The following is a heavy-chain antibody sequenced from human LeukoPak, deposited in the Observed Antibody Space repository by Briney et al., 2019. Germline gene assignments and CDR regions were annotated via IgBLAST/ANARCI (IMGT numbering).Heavy chain of an antibody. Sequence: PSETLSLTCAVYGGSFSGYYWSWIRQPPGKGLEWIGEINHSGSTNYNPSLKSRVTISVDTSKNQFSLKLSSVTAADTAVYYCAREGPDRYYYYMDVWGKGTTVTVSS. V-gene: IGHV4-34*01. CDR2: INHSGST. CDR3: AREGPDRYYYYMDV. CDR1: GGSFSGYY. J-gene: IGHJ6*03.